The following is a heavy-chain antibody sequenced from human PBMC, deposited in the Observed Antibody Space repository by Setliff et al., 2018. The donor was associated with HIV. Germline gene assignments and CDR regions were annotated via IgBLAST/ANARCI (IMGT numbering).Heavy chain of an antibody. V-gene: IGHV4-34*01. CDR3: ARVGLRFKYTFDY. Sequence: SETLSLTCAVYGGSFSGYSWSWIRQPPGKGPEWIGEVYHSGSSNYNPSLKSRVTISVDTSKKQFSLWLTSVTAADTAVYYCARVGLRFKYTFDYWGQGMLVTVSS. CDR2: VYHSGSS. J-gene: IGHJ4*02. CDR1: GGSFSGYS. D-gene: IGHD5-12*01.